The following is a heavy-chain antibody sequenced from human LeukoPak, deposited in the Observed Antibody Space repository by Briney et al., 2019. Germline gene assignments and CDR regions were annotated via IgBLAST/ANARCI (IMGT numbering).Heavy chain of an antibody. CDR2: IKQDGSEK. J-gene: IGHJ4*02. Sequence: GGSLRLSCAASGFTFSSYWMIWVRQAPGKGLEWVANIKQDGSEKDYVKSVKGRFTISRDNAKNSLYLQMNSLRAEDTAVYYCARGLTRSDYWGQGTLVTVSS. CDR1: GFTFSSYW. CDR3: ARGLTRSDY. V-gene: IGHV3-7*04.